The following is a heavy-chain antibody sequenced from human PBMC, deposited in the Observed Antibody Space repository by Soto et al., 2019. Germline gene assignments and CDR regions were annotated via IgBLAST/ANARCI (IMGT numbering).Heavy chain of an antibody. D-gene: IGHD4-17*01. Sequence: ASVKVSCKASGYTFTVYYMHWVRQAPGQGLEWMGWINPNSGGTNYAQKFQGWVTMTRDTSISTAYMELSRLRSDDTAAYYCARDCGYGDYYFDYWGQGTLVTVSS. CDR1: GYTFTVYY. CDR2: INPNSGGT. CDR3: ARDCGYGDYYFDY. V-gene: IGHV1-2*04. J-gene: IGHJ4*02.